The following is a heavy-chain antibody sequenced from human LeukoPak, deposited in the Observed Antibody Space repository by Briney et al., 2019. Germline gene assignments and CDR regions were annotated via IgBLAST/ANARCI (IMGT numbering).Heavy chain of an antibody. V-gene: IGHV4-30-2*01. J-gene: IGHJ4*02. CDR2: IYHSGST. D-gene: IGHD4-11*01. CDR3: ARDDYLDFIDY. Sequence: SQTLSLTCTVSVGSISSGGYYWSWIRQPPGKGLEWIGYIYHSGSTYYNPSLKSRVTISVDTSKNQFSLKLSSVTAADTAVYYCARDDYLDFIDYWGQGTLVTVSS. CDR1: VGSISSGGYY.